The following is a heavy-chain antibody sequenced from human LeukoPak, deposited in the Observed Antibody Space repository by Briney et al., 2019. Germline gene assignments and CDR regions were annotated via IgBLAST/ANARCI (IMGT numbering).Heavy chain of an antibody. V-gene: IGHV3-23*01. CDR3: AKGGIMGTVTHRPYFDY. CDR2: IGGGGGST. Sequence: GGSLRLSCAASGFTFSSYAMSWVRQAPGKGLEWVSTIGGGGGSTYYADSVKGRFTISRDNSKNTLYLQMNGLRAEDTAVYYCAKGGIMGTVTHRPYFDYWGQGTLVTVSS. J-gene: IGHJ4*02. D-gene: IGHD4-17*01. CDR1: GFTFSSYA.